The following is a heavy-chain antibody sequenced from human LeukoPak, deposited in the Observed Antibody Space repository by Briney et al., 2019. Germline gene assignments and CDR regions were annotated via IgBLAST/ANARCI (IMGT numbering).Heavy chain of an antibody. CDR2: INPNSHGI. V-gene: IGHV1-2*02. CDR3: ARVKALGIVGSTTVLDP. Sequence: VASVKVSCKASGYTFTGYYIHWVRQAPGQGLEWMGWINPNSHGINYAQKFQGRVMMTRDTSINTVYMELSRLRSDDTAVYYCARVKALGIVGSTTVLDPWGQGTLVTVSS. CDR1: GYTFTGYY. D-gene: IGHD1-26*01. J-gene: IGHJ5*02.